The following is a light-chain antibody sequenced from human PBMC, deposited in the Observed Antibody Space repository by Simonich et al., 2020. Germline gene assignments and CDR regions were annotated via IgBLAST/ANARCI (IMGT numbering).Light chain of an antibody. CDR1: QSVSSSS. CDR3: QQYGSSPPYT. J-gene: IGKJ2*01. CDR2: DAS. V-gene: IGKV3-20*01. Sequence: EIVLTQSPGTLSLSPGERATLSCRASQSVSSSSLSWYQQKPGLAPRLLIYDASSRATGIPDRFSGSGSGTDFTLTISRLEPEDFAVYYCQQYGSSPPYTFGQVTKLEIK.